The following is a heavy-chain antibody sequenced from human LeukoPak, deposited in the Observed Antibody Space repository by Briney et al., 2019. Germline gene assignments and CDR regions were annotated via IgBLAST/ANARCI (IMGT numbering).Heavy chain of an antibody. Sequence: SETLSLTCAVSGYSISSGYYWGWVRQSPGKGLEWIGNTYHSGTSYYNPSLKSRVTISVDTSKNQLSLTLSSVTAADTALYYCARKYGSNGGYFDYWGQGALVTVSS. CDR2: TYHSGTS. V-gene: IGHV4-38-2*01. D-gene: IGHD4-23*01. CDR3: ARKYGSNGGYFDY. CDR1: GYSISSGYY. J-gene: IGHJ4*02.